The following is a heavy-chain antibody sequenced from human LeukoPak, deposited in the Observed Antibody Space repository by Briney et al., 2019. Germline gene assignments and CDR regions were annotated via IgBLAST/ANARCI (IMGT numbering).Heavy chain of an antibody. Sequence: GGSLRLSCAASGFTFSDYYMSWIRQAPGKGLEWVSYISSSGSTIYYADSVKGRFTISRDNAKNSLYLQMNSLRAEDTAVYYCARDFSIVATNYYYYYMDVWGKGTTVTVS. D-gene: IGHD5-12*01. V-gene: IGHV3-11*04. CDR2: ISSSGSTI. CDR3: ARDFSIVATNYYYYYMDV. J-gene: IGHJ6*03. CDR1: GFTFSDYY.